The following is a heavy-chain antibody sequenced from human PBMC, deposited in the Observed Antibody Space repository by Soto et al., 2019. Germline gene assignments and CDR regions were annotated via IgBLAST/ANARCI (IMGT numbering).Heavy chain of an antibody. CDR1: GYTFSGYA. D-gene: IGHD5-12*01. J-gene: IGHJ3*02. CDR2: IIPIIGTA. Sequence: GASVKVSCKASGYTFSGYAMSWVRQAPGQGLEWMGGIIPIIGTANYAQKLQGRVTITGDESTSTAYMELSSLRSEDTAVYYCARDQRGYSGYDLNDAFDIWGHGTMVTVS. V-gene: IGHV1-69*13. CDR3: ARDQRGYSGYDLNDAFDI.